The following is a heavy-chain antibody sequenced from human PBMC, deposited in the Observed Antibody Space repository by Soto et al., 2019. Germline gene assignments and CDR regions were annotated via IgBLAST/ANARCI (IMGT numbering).Heavy chain of an antibody. J-gene: IGHJ4*02. CDR2: IKQDGSEK. D-gene: IGHD2-15*01. V-gene: IGHV3-7*01. Sequence: EVQLVESGGALVKPGGSLRLSCAASGFPFSSYWMSWVRQAPGKGLEWVANIKQDGSEKYYVDSVKGRFTISRDNAKNSLYLQMNSLRAEDTAVYYCARYCSGGSCFDYWGQGALVTVSS. CDR3: ARYCSGGSCFDY. CDR1: GFPFSSYW.